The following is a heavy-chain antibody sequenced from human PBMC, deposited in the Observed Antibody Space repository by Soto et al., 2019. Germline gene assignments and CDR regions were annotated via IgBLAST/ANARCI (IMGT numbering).Heavy chain of an antibody. Sequence: EVQLVESGGGLVQPGGSLRLSCAASGFTFSSYWMHWVRQAPGKGLVWVSRINGDGGTTNYADAVKGRFTISRDNAKNTLFLQMNSLRVEDAAVYYWARGGGGSGHWGQGTLVTVSS. CDR1: GFTFSSYW. J-gene: IGHJ4*02. CDR3: ARGGGGSGH. CDR2: INGDGGTT. D-gene: IGHD2-15*01. V-gene: IGHV3-74*01.